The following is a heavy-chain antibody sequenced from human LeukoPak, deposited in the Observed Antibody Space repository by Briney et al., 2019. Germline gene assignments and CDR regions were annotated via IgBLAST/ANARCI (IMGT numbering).Heavy chain of an antibody. CDR3: ARGAMRYYMDV. CDR1: GYSFTSYY. J-gene: IGHJ6*03. CDR2: INPSGDST. Sequence: ASVKVSCKASGYSFTSYYMHWVRQAPGQGLEWMGIINPSGDSTSYAQKFQGRVTVTRDTSTSTVYMELSSLRSEDTAVYYCARGAMRYYMDVWGKGTTVTVSS. V-gene: IGHV1-46*01.